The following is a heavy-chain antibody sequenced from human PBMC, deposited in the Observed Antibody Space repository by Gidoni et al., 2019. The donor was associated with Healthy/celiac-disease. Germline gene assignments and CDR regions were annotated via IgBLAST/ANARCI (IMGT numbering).Heavy chain of an antibody. Sequence: EVQLVESGGGLVQPWGSLGLSCAASGFTFRSYWMHWVRQAPGKGLVWVSRINSDGSSTSYADSVKGRFTISRDNAKNTLYLQMNSLRAEDTAVYYCARDGPLGYQLLDAFDIWGQGTMVTVSS. CDR1: GFTFRSYW. CDR2: INSDGSST. V-gene: IGHV3-74*01. J-gene: IGHJ3*02. D-gene: IGHD2-2*01. CDR3: ARDGPLGYQLLDAFDI.